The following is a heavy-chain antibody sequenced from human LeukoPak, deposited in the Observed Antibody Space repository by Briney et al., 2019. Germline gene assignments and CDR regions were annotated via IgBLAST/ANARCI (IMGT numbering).Heavy chain of an antibody. V-gene: IGHV3-33*01. J-gene: IGHJ4*02. D-gene: IGHD6-13*01. CDR3: ARGLGDGAAGPHYFDY. CDR2: IWYDGSNK. Sequence: GGSLRLSCAASGFTFSSYGMHWVRQAPGKGLEWVAVIWYDGSNKYYADSVKGRFTISRDNSKNTLYLQMNSLRAEGTAVYYCARGLGDGAAGPHYFDYWGQGTLVTVSS. CDR1: GFTFSSYG.